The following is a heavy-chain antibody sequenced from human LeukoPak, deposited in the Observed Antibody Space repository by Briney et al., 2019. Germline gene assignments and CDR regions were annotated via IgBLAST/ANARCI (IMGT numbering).Heavy chain of an antibody. Sequence: GGSLRLSCAASGFTFSSYWMSWVRQAPGKGLEWVANIKQDGSEKYYVDSVKGRFTISRDNAKNSLYLQMNSLRAEDTAVYYCARDRLCGGDCYDDAFDIWGQGTMATVSS. CDR2: IKQDGSEK. CDR3: ARDRLCGGDCYDDAFDI. D-gene: IGHD2-21*02. CDR1: GFTFSSYW. V-gene: IGHV3-7*01. J-gene: IGHJ3*02.